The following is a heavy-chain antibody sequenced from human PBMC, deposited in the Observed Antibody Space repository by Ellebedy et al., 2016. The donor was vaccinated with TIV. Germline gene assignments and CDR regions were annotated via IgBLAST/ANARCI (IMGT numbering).Heavy chain of an antibody. V-gene: IGHV2-5*02. CDR1: GFSLSTSGVG. Sequence: SGPTLVKPTQTLTLTCTFSGFSLSTSGVGVGWIRQPPGKALEWLALIYWDDDKRYSPSLKSRLTITKDTSKSQVVLTMTNMDPVDTATYYCAHTITMVRGVITYHYYGMDVWGQGTTVTVSS. CDR2: IYWDDDK. D-gene: IGHD3-10*01. J-gene: IGHJ6*02. CDR3: AHTITMVRGVITYHYYGMDV.